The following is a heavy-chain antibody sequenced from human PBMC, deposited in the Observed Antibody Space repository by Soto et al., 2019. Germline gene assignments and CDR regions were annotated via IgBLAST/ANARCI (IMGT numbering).Heavy chain of an antibody. CDR2: ISYDGTTK. V-gene: IGHV3-30*04. Sequence: QVQLVESGGGVVQPGRSLRLSCEASGFTVSSFAVHWVRQAPGKGLEWVALISYDGTTKYYADSVKGRFTISRDNSMATLYLQMNSPRMYDTALWEFVRDPCGACFEWYFELWGKGTLVTASS. CDR3: VRDPCGACFEWYFEL. J-gene: IGHJ2*01. CDR1: GFTVSSFA. D-gene: IGHD2-21*02.